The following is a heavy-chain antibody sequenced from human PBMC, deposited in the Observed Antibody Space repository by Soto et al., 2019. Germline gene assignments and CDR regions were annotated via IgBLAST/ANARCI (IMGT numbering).Heavy chain of an antibody. Sequence: QITLKESGPTLVKPTQTLTLTCTFSGLSVRTSEVGVGWIRQPPGKALEWLAHIYWDGDKRYSPSLKNRLTITNDTSKSQVALTITNMDPTATGTYYGAHRRVKCAMDAWGQGITVTVSS. CDR3: AHRRVKCAMDA. J-gene: IGHJ6*02. V-gene: IGHV2-5*02. CDR2: IYWDGDK. CDR1: GLSVRTSEVG. D-gene: IGHD6-13*01.